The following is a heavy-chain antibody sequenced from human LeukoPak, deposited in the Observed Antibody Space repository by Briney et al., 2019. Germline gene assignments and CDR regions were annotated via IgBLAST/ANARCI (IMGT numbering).Heavy chain of an antibody. J-gene: IGHJ4*02. CDR2: ISYDGSNK. V-gene: IGHV3-30*04. CDR3: ARDLKSMVRGVIDY. CDR1: GFTFSSYA. D-gene: IGHD3-10*01. Sequence: GGSLRLSCAASGFTFSSYAMHGVRQAPGKGLEWVAVISYDGSNKYYADSVKGRFTISRDNSKNTLYLQMNSLRAEDTAVYYCARDLKSMVRGVIDYWGQGTLVTVSS.